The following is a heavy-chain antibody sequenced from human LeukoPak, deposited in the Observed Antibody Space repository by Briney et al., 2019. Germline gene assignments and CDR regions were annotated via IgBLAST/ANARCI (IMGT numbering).Heavy chain of an antibody. Sequence: GGSLRLSCAASGFTFGSYSMNWVRQAPGKGLEWVSSISSSSSYIYYADSVKGRFTISRDNAKNTLYLQMNSLRAEDTAVYYCARDRILTGYGNDAFDIWGQGTMVTVSS. CDR1: GFTFGSYS. D-gene: IGHD3-9*01. CDR2: ISSSSSYI. V-gene: IGHV3-21*01. CDR3: ARDRILTGYGNDAFDI. J-gene: IGHJ3*02.